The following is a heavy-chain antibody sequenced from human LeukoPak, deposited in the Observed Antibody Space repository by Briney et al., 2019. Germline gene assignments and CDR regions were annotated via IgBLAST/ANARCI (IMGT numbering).Heavy chain of an antibody. J-gene: IGHJ4*02. Sequence: PGGSLRLSCAASRFTFSNYNMHWVRQAPGKGPEWISYITGSSSTIYYADSVKGRFTISRDNAKSSLYLQMSSLRAEDSAVYYCARASYDVLTGWGQGTLVAVSS. CDR2: ITGSSSTI. D-gene: IGHD3-9*01. CDR3: ARASYDVLTG. V-gene: IGHV3-48*01. CDR1: RFTFSNYN.